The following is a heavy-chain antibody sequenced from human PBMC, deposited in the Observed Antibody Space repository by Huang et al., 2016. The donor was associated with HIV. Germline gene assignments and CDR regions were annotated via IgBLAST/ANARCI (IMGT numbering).Heavy chain of an antibody. Sequence: QVQLVQSGAEVKKPGASVRVSCETSGYTFTGYSLNWVRQAPGQGLEWGGRINPNNGVTKYAQKVQGRVSMTRDTSISTAYMELSFLTSDDTAVYFCARDTYCGGDCYSGYFDSWGQGTLVTVSS. V-gene: IGHV1-2*02. CDR1: GYTFTGYS. CDR3: ARDTYCGGDCYSGYFDS. CDR2: INPNNGVT. D-gene: IGHD2-21*02. J-gene: IGHJ4*02.